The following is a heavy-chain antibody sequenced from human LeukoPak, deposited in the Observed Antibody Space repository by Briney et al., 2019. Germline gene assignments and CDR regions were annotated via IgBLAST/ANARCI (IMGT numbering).Heavy chain of an antibody. CDR2: INSDGSTT. CDR3: TRRVSATRWFDP. V-gene: IGHV3-74*01. CDR1: GYTFSSYW. J-gene: IGHJ5*02. D-gene: IGHD2-15*01. Sequence: GGSLRLSCAASGYTFSSYWMHWVRQAPGKGLVWVSRINSDGSTTNYADSVKGRFTISRDNAENTLYLQMNSLRVEDTAVYYCTRRVSATRWFDPWGQGTLVTVSS.